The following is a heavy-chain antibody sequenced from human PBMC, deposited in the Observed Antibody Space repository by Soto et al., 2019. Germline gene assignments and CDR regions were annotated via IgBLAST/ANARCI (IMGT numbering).Heavy chain of an antibody. CDR3: ARLDFWSGYWYFDY. J-gene: IGHJ4*02. V-gene: IGHV4-39*01. CDR2: IYYSGST. Sequence: SETLSLTCTVSGGSISSSSYYWGWIRQPPGKGLEWIGSIYYSGSTYYNPSLKSRVTISVDTSKNQFSLKLSSVTAADTAVYYCARLDFWSGYWYFDYWGQGTLVTVSS. D-gene: IGHD3-3*01. CDR1: GGSISSSSYY.